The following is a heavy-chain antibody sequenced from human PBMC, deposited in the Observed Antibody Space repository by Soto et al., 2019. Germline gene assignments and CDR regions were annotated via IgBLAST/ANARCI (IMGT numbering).Heavy chain of an antibody. CDR3: ARDMGVTVKYYVMDF. CDR1: GFIFSSYG. CDR2: IWYDGSNK. J-gene: IGHJ6*02. D-gene: IGHD4-17*01. V-gene: IGHV3-33*01. Sequence: GGSLRLSCAASGFIFSSYGIHWVRRAPGKGLEWVAIIWYDGSNKYYADSVKGRFTISRDNSKNTLYLQMNSLRAEDTAVYYCARDMGVTVKYYVMDFWGQRSKVTGSS.